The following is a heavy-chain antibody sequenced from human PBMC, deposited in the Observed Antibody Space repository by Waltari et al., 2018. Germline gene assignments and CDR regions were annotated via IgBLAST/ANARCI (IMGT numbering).Heavy chain of an antibody. CDR3: AGGGGGVAAFDY. J-gene: IGHJ4*02. D-gene: IGHD1-26*01. CDR1: GFTFDDYG. V-gene: IGHV3-20*04. CDR2: INWNGGRT. Sequence: EVQLVESGGGVVRPGGSLRLSCAASGFTFDDYGMSWVRQARGKGLGWVFGINWNGGRTGYPDLVKGRFTISRDNAKTSLYLQMNSLGAEDTALYYWAGGGGGVAAFDYWGQGTLVTVSS.